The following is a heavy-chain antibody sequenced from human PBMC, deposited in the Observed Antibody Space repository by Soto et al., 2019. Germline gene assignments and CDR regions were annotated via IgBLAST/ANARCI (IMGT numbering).Heavy chain of an antibody. D-gene: IGHD1-1*01. V-gene: IGHV4-4*07. CDR1: GASISGFY. CDR2: IYATGTT. J-gene: IGHJ5*02. CDR3: VRDGTKTLRDWFDP. Sequence: TLSLTCTVSGASISGFYWSWIRKSAGKGLEWIGRIYATGTTDYNPSLKSRVMMSVDTSKKQFSLKLRSVTAADTAVYYCVRDGTKTLRDWFDPWGQGISVTVSS.